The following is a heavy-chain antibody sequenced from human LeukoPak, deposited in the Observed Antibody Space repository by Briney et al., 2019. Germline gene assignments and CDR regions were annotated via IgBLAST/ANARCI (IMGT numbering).Heavy chain of an antibody. CDR3: AKEKPNLTPRHYYDSSGYYDY. CDR2: ISGSGGST. CDR1: GFTFSSYA. J-gene: IGHJ4*02. Sequence: PGGSLRLSCAASGFTFSSYAMSWVRQAPGKGLEWVSAISGSGGSTYYADSVKGRFTISRDNSKNTLYLQMNSLRAEDTAVYYCAKEKPNLTPRHYYDSSGYYDYWGQGTLVTVSS. V-gene: IGHV3-23*01. D-gene: IGHD3-22*01.